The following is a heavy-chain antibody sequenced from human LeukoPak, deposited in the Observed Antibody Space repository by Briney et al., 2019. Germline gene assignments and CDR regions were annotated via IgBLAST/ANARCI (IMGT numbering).Heavy chain of an antibody. J-gene: IGHJ4*02. Sequence: GGSLRLSCADSGFTFNNYAIHWVHQAPGKGLGWMAVISYDGSNKDYADSVRGRFTISRDYSKYTLYLQMNSLRGEDTAVYYCARVGRGYSFKVYYFDYWGQGTLVTVSS. CDR2: ISYDGSNK. D-gene: IGHD5-18*01. CDR1: GFTFNNYA. V-gene: IGHV3-30*04. CDR3: ARVGRGYSFKVYYFDY.